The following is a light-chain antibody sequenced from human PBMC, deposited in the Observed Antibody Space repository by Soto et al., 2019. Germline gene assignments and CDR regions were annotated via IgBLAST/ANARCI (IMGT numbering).Light chain of an antibody. CDR1: MRDVGAYNL. Sequence: QSVLTQPVSVSGSAGQSITISCSGTMRDVGAYNLVSWYQQHPGTAPKLIIYEVRNRPSGISSRFSGSRSGNTASLTISGFQSEDEGDYYCSAYTARSTLVFGGGTKLTVL. CDR2: EVR. CDR3: SAYTARSTLV. V-gene: IGLV2-14*01. J-gene: IGLJ3*02.